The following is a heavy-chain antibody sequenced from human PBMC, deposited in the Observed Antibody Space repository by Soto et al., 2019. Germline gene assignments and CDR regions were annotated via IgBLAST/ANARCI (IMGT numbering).Heavy chain of an antibody. V-gene: IGHV3-30*18. CDR2: ISYDGNNK. CDR1: GFTFNRFG. J-gene: IGHJ4*02. CDR3: AKAVDISVRGVPPSDY. Sequence: SLRLSCAASGFTFNRFGMHWVRQAPGKGLEWVAVISYDGNNKFYADSVKGRFTISRDNSQNTLYLQMNSLRPEDTAMYYCAKAVDISVRGVPPSDYWGQGTLVTVSS. D-gene: IGHD3-10*02.